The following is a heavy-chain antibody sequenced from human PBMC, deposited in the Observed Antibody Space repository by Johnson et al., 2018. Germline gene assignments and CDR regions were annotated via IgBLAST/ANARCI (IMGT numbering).Heavy chain of an antibody. J-gene: IGHJ1*01. CDR2: IGTAGDT. Sequence: VQLVQSGGGLVQXGRSXRLXCAASGFTFSNYDMHWVRQATGKGKGLQWVSAIGTAGDTYYPGSVKGRFTISRENAKTSLYLQMNSLRAEDTALYYCAKDRSLIRSSTSCSHWGQGTLVTVSS. V-gene: IGHV3-13*01. CDR1: GFTFSNYD. D-gene: IGHD2-2*01. CDR3: AKDRSLIRSSTSCSH.